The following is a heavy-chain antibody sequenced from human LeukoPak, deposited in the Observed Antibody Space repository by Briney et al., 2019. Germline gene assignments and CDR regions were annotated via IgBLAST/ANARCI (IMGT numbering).Heavy chain of an antibody. J-gene: IGHJ5*02. CDR3: ARGSGGPGS. Sequence: PSETLSLTCAVYGGSFSGYYWSWIRQPPGKGLEWIGEINHSGSTNYNPSLKSRVTISVDTSKNQFSLKLSSVTAADTAVYYCARGSGGPGSWGQGTLVTVSS. V-gene: IGHV4-34*01. D-gene: IGHD3-10*01. CDR1: GGSFSGYY. CDR2: INHSGST.